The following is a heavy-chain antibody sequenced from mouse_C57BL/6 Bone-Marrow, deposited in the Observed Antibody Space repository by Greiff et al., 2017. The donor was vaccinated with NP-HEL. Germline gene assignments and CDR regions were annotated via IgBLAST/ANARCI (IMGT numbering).Heavy chain of an antibody. CDR3: ASLIYYYGSSYKVGAMDY. D-gene: IGHD1-1*01. J-gene: IGHJ4*01. V-gene: IGHV5-6*01. CDR1: GFTFSSYG. Sequence: EVQLVESGGDLVKPGGSLKLSCAASGFTFSSYGMSWVRQTPDKRLEWVATISSGGSYTYYPDSVKGRFTISRDNAKNTLYLQMSSLKSEDTAMDYCASLIYYYGSSYKVGAMDYWGQGTSVTVSS. CDR2: ISSGGSYT.